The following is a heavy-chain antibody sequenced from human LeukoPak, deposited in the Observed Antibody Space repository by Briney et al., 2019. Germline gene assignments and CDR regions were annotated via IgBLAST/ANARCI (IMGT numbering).Heavy chain of an antibody. J-gene: IGHJ4*02. Sequence: PSETLSLACTVSSGSISSGAYYWGWIRQPPGKGLEWIGTIHYSGKTYYNPSLKSRITISIDTSKKQFALKPSSVTAADTAVYYCARDYGDHRVDYWGQGTLVTVSS. D-gene: IGHD4-17*01. CDR3: ARDYGDHRVDY. V-gene: IGHV4-39*06. CDR1: SGSISSGAYY. CDR2: IHYSGKT.